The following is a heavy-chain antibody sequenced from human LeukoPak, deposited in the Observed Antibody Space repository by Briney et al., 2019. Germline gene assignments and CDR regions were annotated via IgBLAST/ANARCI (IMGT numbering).Heavy chain of an antibody. CDR2: IIPIFGTA. Sequence: ASVKVSCKASGGTFSSYAISWVRQAPGQGLEWMGGIIPIFGTANYAQKFQGRVTITTDESTSTAYMELSSLRSENTAVYYCARDRTTIFGVVIMGYWGQGTLVTVSS. J-gene: IGHJ4*02. V-gene: IGHV1-69*05. CDR3: ARDRTTIFGVVIMGY. D-gene: IGHD3-3*01. CDR1: GGTFSSYA.